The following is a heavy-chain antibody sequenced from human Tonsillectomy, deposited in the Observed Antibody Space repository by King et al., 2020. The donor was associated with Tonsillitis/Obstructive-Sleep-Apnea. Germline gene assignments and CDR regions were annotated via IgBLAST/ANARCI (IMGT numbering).Heavy chain of an antibody. CDR3: AREEIGIVVVPAARSPAFDI. Sequence: VQLQQWGAGLLKPSETLSLTCAVYGGSCSVYYLSWIRQPPGKGLEWIGESNHSGSTNYNPSLKSRVTISVDTSKNQFSLKLGSVTAADTAVYYCAREEIGIVVVPAARSPAFDIWGQGTMVTVSS. V-gene: IGHV4-34*01. CDR2: SNHSGST. D-gene: IGHD2-2*01. J-gene: IGHJ3*02. CDR1: GGSCSVYY.